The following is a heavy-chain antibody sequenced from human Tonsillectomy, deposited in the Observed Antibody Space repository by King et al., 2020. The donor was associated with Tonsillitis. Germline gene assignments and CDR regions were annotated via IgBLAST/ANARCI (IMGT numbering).Heavy chain of an antibody. CDR1: GDSISSGDYY. CDR2: IHHTGGT. V-gene: IGHV4-30-4*01. J-gene: IGHJ4*02. D-gene: IGHD2-21*01. CDR3: ARAKGEAVYFDY. Sequence: LQLQESGPGLVKPSQTLYLTCTVSGDSISSGDYYWSWIRQSPGKGLEGIGYIHHTGGTYYNPSLKSRLVISVDTSKNQFSLSLTSVTAADTAVYYCARAKGEAVYFDYWGRGILVTVSS.